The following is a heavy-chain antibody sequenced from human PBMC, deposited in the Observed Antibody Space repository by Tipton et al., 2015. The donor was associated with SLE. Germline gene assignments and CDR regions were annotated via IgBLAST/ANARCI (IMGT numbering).Heavy chain of an antibody. V-gene: IGHV4-61*09. CDR3: ARDGSSWYKDY. D-gene: IGHD6-13*01. CDR2: IYTSGST. Sequence: LRLSCTVSGGSISSGSYYWSWIRQPAGKGLEWIGYIYTSGSTNYNPSLKSRVTISVDTSKNQFSLKLSSVTAADTAVYYCARDGSSWYKDYWGQGTLVTVSS. CDR1: GGSISSGSYY. J-gene: IGHJ4*02.